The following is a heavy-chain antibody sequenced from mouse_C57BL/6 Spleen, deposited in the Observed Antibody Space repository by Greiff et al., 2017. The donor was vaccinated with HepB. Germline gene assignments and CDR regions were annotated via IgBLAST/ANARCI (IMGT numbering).Heavy chain of an antibody. CDR2: IYPGDGDT. J-gene: IGHJ4*01. Sequence: LVESGPELVKPGASVKISCKASGYAFSSSWMNWVKQRPGKGLEWIGRIYPGDGDTNYNGKFKGKATLTADKSSSTAYMQLSSLTSEDSAVYFCARSGDSSGDYAMDYWGQGTSVTVSS. V-gene: IGHV1-82*01. D-gene: IGHD3-2*02. CDR3: ARSGDSSGDYAMDY. CDR1: GYAFSSSW.